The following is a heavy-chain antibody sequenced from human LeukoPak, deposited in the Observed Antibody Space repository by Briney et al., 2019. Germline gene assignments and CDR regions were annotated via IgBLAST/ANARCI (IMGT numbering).Heavy chain of an antibody. Sequence: PSETLSLTCAVSGGSFSGQYWTWVRQFPGKGLEWIGEINHSGSINYNPSLKSRVTMSKDMSKNHFSLSLSSVTAADTAMYYCARDLYSSIRYDWGQGTLVTVSS. CDR3: ARDLYSSIRYD. CDR2: INHSGSI. V-gene: IGHV4-34*01. D-gene: IGHD6-25*01. J-gene: IGHJ4*02. CDR1: GGSFSGQY.